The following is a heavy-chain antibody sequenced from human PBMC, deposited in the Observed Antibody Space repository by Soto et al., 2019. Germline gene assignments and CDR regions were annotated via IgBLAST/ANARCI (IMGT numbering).Heavy chain of an antibody. D-gene: IGHD3-22*01. CDR3: ATDQRADSSNDAFDI. Sequence: ASVKVSCKVSGYTLTELSMHWVRQAPGEGLEWMGGFDPEDGETIYAQKFQGRVTMTEDTSTDTAYMELSSLRSEDTAVYYCATDQRADSSNDAFDIWGQGTMVTVSS. V-gene: IGHV1-24*01. J-gene: IGHJ3*02. CDR1: GYTLTELS. CDR2: FDPEDGET.